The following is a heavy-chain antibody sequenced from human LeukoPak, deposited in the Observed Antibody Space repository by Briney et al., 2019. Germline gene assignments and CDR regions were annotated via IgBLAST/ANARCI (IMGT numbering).Heavy chain of an antibody. V-gene: IGHV3-30*04. D-gene: IGHD6-19*01. CDR1: GFTFTGHS. CDR2: VGNGEKTK. J-gene: IGHJ5*02. CDR3: ARDSDSGWYYSAQNWFDP. Sequence: GGSLRLSCVASGFTFTGHSMHWVRQAPGKGLEWVAVVGNGEKTKFYADSLKGRFTISRDNAKNTLYLQMNSLRAEDAAVYYCARDSDSGWYYSAQNWFDPWGQGTLVTVSS.